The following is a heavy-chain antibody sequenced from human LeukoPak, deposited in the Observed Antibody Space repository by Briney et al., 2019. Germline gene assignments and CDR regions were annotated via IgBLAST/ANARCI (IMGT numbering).Heavy chain of an antibody. D-gene: IGHD1-1*01. J-gene: IGHJ4*02. Sequence: GGSLRLSCAASGFTFRSYAMHWGRQAPGKGLGWVAVISYDGSNKYYIDSVKGRFTISRDNSKNTLYLQMNSLRAEDTAMYYCARGSHRWATTNGNFDYWGQGTLVTVSS. V-gene: IGHV3-30*04. CDR2: ISYDGSNK. CDR3: ARGSHRWATTNGNFDY. CDR1: GFTFRSYA.